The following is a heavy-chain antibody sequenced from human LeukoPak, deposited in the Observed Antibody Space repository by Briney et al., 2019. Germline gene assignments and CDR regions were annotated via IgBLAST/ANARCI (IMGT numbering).Heavy chain of an antibody. CDR2: ISGSGGST. V-gene: IGHV3-23*01. J-gene: IGHJ3*02. CDR1: GFTFSNYA. CDR3: AKCYYDSSGYYFGAFDI. Sequence: QPGGPLRPSCAASGFTFSNYAMSWVRQAPGKGLEWVSAISGSGGSTYYADSVKGRFTISRDNSKNTLYLQMNSLRAEDTAVYYCAKCYYDSSGYYFGAFDIWGQGTMVTVSS. D-gene: IGHD3-22*01.